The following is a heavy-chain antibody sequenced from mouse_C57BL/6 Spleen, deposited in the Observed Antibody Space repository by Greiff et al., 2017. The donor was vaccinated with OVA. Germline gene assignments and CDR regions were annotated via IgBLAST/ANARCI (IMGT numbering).Heavy chain of an antibody. V-gene: IGHV1-52*01. Sequence: QVQLQQPGAELVRPGSSVKLSCKASGYTFTSYWMHWVKQRPIQGLEWIGNIDPSDSETHYNQKFKDKATLTVDKSSSTAYSQLSSLPSEDSAVYYWATYDGNYGLGKDYAMDYWGQGTSVTVSS. J-gene: IGHJ4*01. CDR1: GYTFTSYW. CDR3: ATYDGNYGLGKDYAMDY. D-gene: IGHD2-10*01. CDR2: IDPSDSET.